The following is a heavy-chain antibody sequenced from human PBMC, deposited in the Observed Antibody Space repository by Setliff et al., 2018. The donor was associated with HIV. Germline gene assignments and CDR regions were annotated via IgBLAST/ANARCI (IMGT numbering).Heavy chain of an antibody. V-gene: IGHV3-NL1*01. D-gene: IGHD2-15*01. CDR1: GFTFSSYG. J-gene: IGHJ3*02. Sequence: GGSLRLSCAASGFTFSSYGMHWVRQAPGKGLEWVSIITAGGTTYYADSVKGRFTISRDNSRDTLFLQMNSLRPEDTAVYYCAKDQAVVTPRYDAFDIWGQGTMVTVSS. CDR2: ITAGGTT. CDR3: AKDQAVVTPRYDAFDI.